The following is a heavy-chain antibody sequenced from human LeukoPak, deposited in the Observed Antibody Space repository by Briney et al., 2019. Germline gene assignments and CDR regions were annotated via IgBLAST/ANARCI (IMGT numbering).Heavy chain of an antibody. Sequence: SETLSLTCAVYGGSFSGYYWSWIRQPPGRGLEWIGEINHSGSTNYNPSLKSRVTISVDTSKNQFSLKLSSVTAADTAVYYCASRRYSYGRYYFDYWGRGTLVTVSS. D-gene: IGHD5-18*01. J-gene: IGHJ4*02. CDR1: GGSFSGYY. V-gene: IGHV4-34*01. CDR3: ASRRYSYGRYYFDY. CDR2: INHSGST.